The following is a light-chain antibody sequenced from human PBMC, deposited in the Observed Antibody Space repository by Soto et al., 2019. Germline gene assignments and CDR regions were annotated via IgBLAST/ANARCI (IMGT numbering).Light chain of an antibody. J-gene: IGKJ3*01. CDR2: GAS. CDR1: QTVAFNY. Sequence: ETVLTQSPGTLSLSPGEGATLSCRASQTVAFNYLAWYQQKPGQPPRLLIEGASNRAAGVPDSFSGSVSGTDFTLPISRLEAEDSAMYYCQQYGASPITFGPGTRVDIQ. CDR3: QQYGASPIT. V-gene: IGKV3-20*01.